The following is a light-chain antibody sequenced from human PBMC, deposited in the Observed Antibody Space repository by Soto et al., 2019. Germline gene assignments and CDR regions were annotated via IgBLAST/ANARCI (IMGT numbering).Light chain of an antibody. J-gene: IGKJ1*01. V-gene: IGKV3-20*01. CDR1: QSVRSSY. Sequence: IVLPPSPGTLSLSPGERATLSCRASQSVRSSYFSWYQQKPGQAPRLLIYGASSRATGIPDRFSGSGSGTEFTLTISRLEPEDFAVYYCQQYGSSPSWTFGQGTKVDIK. CDR3: QQYGSSPSWT. CDR2: GAS.